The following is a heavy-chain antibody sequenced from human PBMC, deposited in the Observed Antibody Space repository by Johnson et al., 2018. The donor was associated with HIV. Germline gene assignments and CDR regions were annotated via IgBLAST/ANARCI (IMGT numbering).Heavy chain of an antibody. CDR3: ASEYSYGSHDAFDI. CDR1: GFTFSSYG. D-gene: IGHD5-18*01. V-gene: IGHV3-30*03. CDR2: ISYDGSNK. Sequence: QVQLVESGGGVVQPGRSLRLSCAASGFTFSSYGMHWVRQAPGKGLEWVAVISYDGSNKYYVASVKGRLTISRDNSKNTLDLQMNSRRAEDTAVYYCASEYSYGSHDAFDIWGQGTMVTVSS. J-gene: IGHJ3*02.